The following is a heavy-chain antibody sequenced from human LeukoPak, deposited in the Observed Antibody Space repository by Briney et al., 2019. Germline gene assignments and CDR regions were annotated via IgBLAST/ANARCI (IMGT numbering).Heavy chain of an antibody. CDR2: INHSGST. J-gene: IGHJ4*02. V-gene: IGHV4-34*01. Sequence: PSETLSLTCAVYGGSFSGYYWSWIRQSPAVGLEWIGEINHSGSTNYNPSLKSRVTISVDTSKNQFSLKLTSVTAADTAVYFCGRVRTSGALVAILWGQGTLVTVCS. CDR3: GRVRTSGALVAIL. CDR1: GGSFSGYY. D-gene: IGHD1-26*01.